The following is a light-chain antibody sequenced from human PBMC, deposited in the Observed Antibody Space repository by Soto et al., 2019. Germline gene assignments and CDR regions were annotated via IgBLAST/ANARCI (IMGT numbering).Light chain of an antibody. V-gene: IGLV2-8*01. Sequence: QSALTQPPSASGSPGQSVTISCTGTSSDVGGYNYVSWYQHHPGKAPKLMIYEVSKRPSGVPDRFSGSKSGNTASLTVSGLLAEDEADYYCNSYAGSNNIYVFGTGTKLTVL. CDR3: NSYAGSNNIYV. CDR2: EVS. J-gene: IGLJ1*01. CDR1: SSDVGGYNY.